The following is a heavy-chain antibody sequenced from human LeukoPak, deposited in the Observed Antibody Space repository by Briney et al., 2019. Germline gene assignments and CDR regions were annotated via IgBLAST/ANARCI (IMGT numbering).Heavy chain of an antibody. J-gene: IGHJ4*02. Sequence: GESLKISCKGSGYNFPSYWIGWVRQMPGKGLEWMGIIYPADSDTRFRPSFQGQVTISADKSISTAYLQWSSVKASDTAMYYCVRRGVGGRRDYWGQGTLVTVSS. V-gene: IGHV5-51*01. CDR1: GYNFPSYW. CDR3: VRRGVGGRRDY. D-gene: IGHD1-26*01. CDR2: IYPADSDT.